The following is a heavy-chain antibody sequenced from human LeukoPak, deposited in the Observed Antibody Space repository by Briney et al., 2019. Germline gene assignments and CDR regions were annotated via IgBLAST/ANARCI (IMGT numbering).Heavy chain of an antibody. CDR1: GYTLTELS. D-gene: IGHD1-26*01. J-gene: IGHJ4*02. Sequence: ASVKVSCKVSGYTLTELSMHWVRQAPGKGLEWMGGFYPEDGETIYAQNFQGRVTMTEDTSTDTAYMELSSLRSDDTAVYYCAREYSGRGSGTFDYWGQGTLVTVSS. V-gene: IGHV1-24*01. CDR2: FYPEDGET. CDR3: AREYSGRGSGTFDY.